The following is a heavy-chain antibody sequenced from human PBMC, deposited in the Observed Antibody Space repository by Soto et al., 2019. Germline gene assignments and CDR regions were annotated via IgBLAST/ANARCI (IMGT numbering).Heavy chain of an antibody. Sequence: QVQLVESGGGVVQPGRSLRLSCAASGFTFSSYGMHWFRQAPGKGLEWVALVWYDGGNKYYADSVKGRFTISRDNSKNTLYLQMNSLRDEDTAVYYCVRAAGYSGNDYVYYYGMDVWGQGTTVTVSS. CDR2: VWYDGGNK. V-gene: IGHV3-33*01. CDR3: VRAAGYSGNDYVYYYGMDV. J-gene: IGHJ6*02. CDR1: GFTFSSYG. D-gene: IGHD5-12*01.